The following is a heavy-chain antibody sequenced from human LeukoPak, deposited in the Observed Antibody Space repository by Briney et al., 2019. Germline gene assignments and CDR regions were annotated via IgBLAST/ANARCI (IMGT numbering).Heavy chain of an antibody. Sequence: SETLSLTCSVSGYSISSAYYWGWIRQSPGKGLEWIGSIYHSGGTHYNPSLKSRVTISVDTSKNQFSLKLSSVAAADTAVYYCVRVGAYDLPKHVFDIWGQGTMVTVSS. CDR2: IYHSGGT. J-gene: IGHJ3*02. CDR1: GYSISSAYY. CDR3: VRVGAYDLPKHVFDI. V-gene: IGHV4-38-2*02. D-gene: IGHD3-22*01.